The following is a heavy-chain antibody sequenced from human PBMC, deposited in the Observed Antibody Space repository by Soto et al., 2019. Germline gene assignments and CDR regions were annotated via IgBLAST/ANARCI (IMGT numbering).Heavy chain of an antibody. CDR3: AREAGPDAMQLWPQRDYFDY. D-gene: IGHD2-2*01. V-gene: IGHV3-30-3*01. Sequence: GGSLRLSCAASGFTFSSYAMHWVRQAPGKGLEWVAVISYDGSNKYYADSVKGRFTISRDNSKNTLYLQMNSLRAEDTAVYYCAREAGPDAMQLWPQRDYFDYWGQGTLVTVSS. J-gene: IGHJ4*02. CDR2: ISYDGSNK. CDR1: GFTFSSYA.